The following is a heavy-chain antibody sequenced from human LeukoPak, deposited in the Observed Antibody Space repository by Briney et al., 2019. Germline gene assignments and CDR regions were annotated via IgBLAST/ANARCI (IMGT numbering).Heavy chain of an antibody. J-gene: IGHJ4*02. Sequence: GASVKVSCKAPAYTFSTYDVAWVRQAPGQGPEWMGWMNPISGNTGCAKQFKGRVTMTSDASVTSAYMELSSLRFDATAVYFCTTAVRYQLLLEYWGQGTLITVSS. D-gene: IGHD2-2*01. CDR2: MNPISGNT. CDR1: AYTFSTYD. V-gene: IGHV1-8*01. CDR3: TTAVRYQLLLEY.